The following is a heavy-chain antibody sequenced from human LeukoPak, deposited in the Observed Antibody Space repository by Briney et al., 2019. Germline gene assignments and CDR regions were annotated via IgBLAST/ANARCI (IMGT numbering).Heavy chain of an antibody. CDR1: GFTFSSYS. J-gene: IGHJ6*02. D-gene: IGHD6-13*01. CDR2: ISSSSSTT. CDR3: ARDRIAAAGSDYYYYGMDV. V-gene: IGHV3-48*01. Sequence: PGGSLRLSCAASGFTFSSYSMNWVRQAPGKGLEWVSYISSSSSTTYYADSVKGRFTISRDNSKNTLYLQMNSLRAEDTAVYYCARDRIAAAGSDYYYYGMDVWGQGTTVTVSS.